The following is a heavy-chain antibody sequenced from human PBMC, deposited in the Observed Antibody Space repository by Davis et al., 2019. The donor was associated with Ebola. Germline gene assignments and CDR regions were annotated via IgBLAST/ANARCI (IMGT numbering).Heavy chain of an antibody. CDR3: ATTHRWGLGIDY. CDR1: GFTFSSYW. CDR2: IKQDGSEK. D-gene: IGHD5-24*01. V-gene: IGHV3-7*01. J-gene: IGHJ4*02. Sequence: GESLKISCAASGFTFSSYWMSWVRQAPGKGLEWVANIKQDGSEKYYVDSVKGQFTISRDNAKNSLYLQMNSLRAEDTAVYYCATTHRWGLGIDYWGQGTLVTVSS.